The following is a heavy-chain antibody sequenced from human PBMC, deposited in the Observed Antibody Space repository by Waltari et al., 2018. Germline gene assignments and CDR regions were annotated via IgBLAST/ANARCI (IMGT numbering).Heavy chain of an antibody. CDR1: GYSISSGYS. J-gene: IGHJ4*02. D-gene: IGHD6-6*01. Sequence: QVQLQESGPGLVKPSETLSPPCAVSGYSISSGYSWGWIRQPPGKGLEWIGSISHSGSTYHHPALKSRFHISGDPSKNPFSLKLGSVTAADTAVYSCGRQRKRGSSSGGGVDYWGQGTLVTVSS. CDR3: GRQRKRGSSSGGGVDY. CDR2: ISHSGST. V-gene: IGHV4-38-2*01.